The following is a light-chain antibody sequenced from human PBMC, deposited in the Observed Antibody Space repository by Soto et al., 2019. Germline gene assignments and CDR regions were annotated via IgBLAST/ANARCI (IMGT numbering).Light chain of an antibody. CDR3: QQFYNYPRT. Sequence: AIRMTQSQSSFSASTGDRVSITCRATQDIGTYLAWYQQIPGKAPKLLIYDASTLQTGVPSRFSGSGSGTDFTLTISYLQSEDFGTYYCQQFYNYPRTFGQGTKVAIK. V-gene: IGKV1-8*01. J-gene: IGKJ1*01. CDR1: QDIGTY. CDR2: DAS.